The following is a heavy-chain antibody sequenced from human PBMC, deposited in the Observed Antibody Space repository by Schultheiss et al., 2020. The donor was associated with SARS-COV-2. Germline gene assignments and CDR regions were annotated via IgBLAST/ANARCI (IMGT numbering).Heavy chain of an antibody. D-gene: IGHD1-26*01. V-gene: IGHV4-34*01. J-gene: IGHJ5*02. Sequence: SETLSLTCAVYGGSFSGYYWSWIRHPPGKGLEWIGEINHSGSTNYNPSLKSRVTISVDTSKNQFSLKLSSVTAADTAVYYCAGQVGSYMNWFDPWGQGTLVTVSS. CDR1: GGSFSGYY. CDR2: INHSGST. CDR3: AGQVGSYMNWFDP.